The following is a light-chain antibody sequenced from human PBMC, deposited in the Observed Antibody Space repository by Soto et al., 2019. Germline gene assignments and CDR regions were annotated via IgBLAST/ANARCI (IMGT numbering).Light chain of an antibody. V-gene: IGKV1-5*01. J-gene: IGKJ1*01. CDR1: QSIASW. CDR2: DAS. Sequence: DIQMTQSPSALSASVGDRFTITCRASQSIASWLAWYQQKPGKAPELLIYDASSLKSGVPSRFSGSGSGTEFTLTISDLQPGDFATYFCQQYNNYVFDQGTKVDIK. CDR3: QQYNNYV.